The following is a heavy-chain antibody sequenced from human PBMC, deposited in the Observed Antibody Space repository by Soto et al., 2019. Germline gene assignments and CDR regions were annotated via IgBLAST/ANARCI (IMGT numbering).Heavy chain of an antibody. CDR1: GFTFSSYT. CDR2: ISGSGGST. CDR3: AKDFEYSSSSGY. Sequence: GGSLRLSCAASGFTFSSYTMSWVRQAPGKGLEWVSAISGSGGSTYYADSVKGRFTISRDNSKNTLYLQMNSLRAEDTAVYYCAKDFEYSSSSGYWGQGTLVTVSS. D-gene: IGHD6-6*01. J-gene: IGHJ4*02. V-gene: IGHV3-23*01.